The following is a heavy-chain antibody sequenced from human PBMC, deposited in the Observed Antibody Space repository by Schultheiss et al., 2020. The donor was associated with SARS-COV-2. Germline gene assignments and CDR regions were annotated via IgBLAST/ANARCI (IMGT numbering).Heavy chain of an antibody. V-gene: IGHV3-11*06. J-gene: IGHJ3*02. Sequence: GGSLRLSCAASGFTFSDYYMSWIRQAPGKGLEWVSYISSSSSYTNYADSVKGRFTISRDNSKNTLYLQMNSLRAEDTAVYYCARDPSYYYDSSSDAFDIWGQGTMVTVSS. CDR2: ISSSSSYT. CDR3: ARDPSYYYDSSSDAFDI. CDR1: GFTFSDYY. D-gene: IGHD3-22*01.